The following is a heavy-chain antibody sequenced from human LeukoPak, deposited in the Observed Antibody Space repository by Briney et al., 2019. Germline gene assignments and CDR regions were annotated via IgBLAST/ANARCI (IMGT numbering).Heavy chain of an antibody. CDR2: IYYSGST. D-gene: IGHD3-9*01. CDR1: GGSISSYY. CDR3: ARENYDILTGYYYWFDP. V-gene: IGHV4-59*01. Sequence: SETLSLTCTVSGGSISSYYWSWIRQPAGKGLEWIGYIYYSGSTNYNPSLKSRVTISVDTSKNQFSLKLSSVTAADTAVYYCARENYDILTGYYYWFDPWGQGTLVTVSS. J-gene: IGHJ5*02.